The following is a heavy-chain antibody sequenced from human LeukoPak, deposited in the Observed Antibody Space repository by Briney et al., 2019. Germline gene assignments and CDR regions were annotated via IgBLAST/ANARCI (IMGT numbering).Heavy chain of an antibody. CDR1: GDSVSSKSAA. Sequence: SQTLSLTCVISGDSVSSKSAAWNWIRQSPSSGLEWLGRTYYRSKWYHEYAVSVKSRITINPDTSKNQFSLQLNSVTPEDTAIYYCSILRTASSFYFWGQGTLVIVSS. D-gene: IGHD1-1*01. J-gene: IGHJ4*02. V-gene: IGHV6-1*01. CDR3: SILRTASSFYF. CDR2: TYYRSKWYH.